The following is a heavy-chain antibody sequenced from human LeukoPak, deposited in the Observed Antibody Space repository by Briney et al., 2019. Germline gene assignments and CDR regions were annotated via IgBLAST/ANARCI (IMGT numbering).Heavy chain of an antibody. J-gene: IGHJ3*02. CDR3: ASTGYCSGGSCYAGTDAFDI. V-gene: IGHV1-46*01. Sequence: ASVKVSCKASGYTFTTYYMHWVRQAPGQGLEWMGIINPRGGSTSYAQKFQGRVTMTRDTSTSTVYMELSSLRSEDTAVYYCASTGYCSGGSCYAGTDAFDIWGQGTMVTVSS. D-gene: IGHD2-15*01. CDR1: GYTFTTYY. CDR2: INPRGGST.